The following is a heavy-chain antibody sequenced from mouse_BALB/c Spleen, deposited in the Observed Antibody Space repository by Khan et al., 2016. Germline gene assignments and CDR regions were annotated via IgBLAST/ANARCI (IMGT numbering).Heavy chain of an antibody. CDR1: RSTISSYG. Sequence: EVELVESGGGIVQPGGSLKRSCAASRSTISSYGMSSVRQTPDTRLELVATFVSYGGSTDYPDRVTRQFTITGDNPKNDLNQQRRSLKSEDTAMYYCERSAKWGQGTTLTVSS. J-gene: IGHJ2*01. CDR2: FVSYGGST. D-gene: IGHD1-3*01. V-gene: IGHV5-6-3*01. CDR3: ERSAK.